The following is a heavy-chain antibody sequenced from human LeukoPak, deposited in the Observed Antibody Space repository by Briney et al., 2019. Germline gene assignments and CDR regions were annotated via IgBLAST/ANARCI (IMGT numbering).Heavy chain of an antibody. D-gene: IGHD6-13*01. CDR3: ARVIAAAAPRGTDDAFDI. Sequence: ASVKVSCKASGYTFTGYYMHWVRQAPGQGLEWMGWINPNSGGTNYAQKFQGRVTMTRDTSISTAYMELSRLRSDDTAVYYCARVIAAAAPRGTDDAFDIWGQGTMVTVSS. CDR1: GYTFTGYY. V-gene: IGHV1-2*02. J-gene: IGHJ3*02. CDR2: INPNSGGT.